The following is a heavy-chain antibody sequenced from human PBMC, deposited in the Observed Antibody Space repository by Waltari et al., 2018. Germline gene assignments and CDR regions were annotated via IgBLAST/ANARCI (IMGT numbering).Heavy chain of an antibody. CDR2: IGGDGIGT. V-gene: IGHV3-23*01. Sequence: EVQLLESGGGLVQPGGSLRLSCVVSGLTFSTYAMSWVRQTPGKGLEWVSTIGGDGIGTYYTDSVKGRFTISRDNSKNTLYLQMNSLRVEDTAVYYCAKGPATRTNWFDPWGQGTLVTVSS. CDR1: GLTFSTYA. D-gene: IGHD1-26*01. CDR3: AKGPATRTNWFDP. J-gene: IGHJ5*02.